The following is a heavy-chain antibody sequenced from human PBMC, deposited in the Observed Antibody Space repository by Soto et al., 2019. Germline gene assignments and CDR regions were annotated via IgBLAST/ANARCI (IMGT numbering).Heavy chain of an antibody. J-gene: IGHJ6*02. CDR3: ASSRDGYNYYYGMDV. Sequence: SETLSLTCTVSGGSISSYYWSWIRQPPGKGLEWIGYIYYSGSTNYNPSLKSRVTISVDTSKNQFSLKLSSVTAADTAVYYCASSRDGYNYYYGMDVWGQGTTVTVS. V-gene: IGHV4-59*01. CDR2: IYYSGST. CDR1: GGSISSYY.